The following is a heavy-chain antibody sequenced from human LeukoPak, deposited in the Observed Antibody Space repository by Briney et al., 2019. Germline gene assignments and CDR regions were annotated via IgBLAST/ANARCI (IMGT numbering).Heavy chain of an antibody. Sequence: SETLSLTCAVYGGSFSSYYWSWIRQPPGKGLEWIGEINHSGSTNYNPSLKSRVTISVDTSKNQFSLKLSSVTAADTAVYYCARGSPTEGGYHDYWGQGTLVTVSS. V-gene: IGHV4-34*01. CDR3: ARGSPTEGGYHDY. CDR2: INHSGST. D-gene: IGHD3-22*01. J-gene: IGHJ4*02. CDR1: GGSFSSYY.